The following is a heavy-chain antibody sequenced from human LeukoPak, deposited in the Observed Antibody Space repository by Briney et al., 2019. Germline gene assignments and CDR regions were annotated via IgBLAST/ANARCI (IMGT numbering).Heavy chain of an antibody. V-gene: IGHV1-18*01. D-gene: IGHD3-10*01. J-gene: IGHJ4*02. CDR2: ISVYNGNT. CDR1: GYTFSTYG. Sequence: ASVKVSCKTSGYTFSTYGISWVRQAPGQGLEWMGWISVYNGNTNYAQKLQGRVTMTTDTSTNAAYMELRSLRSDDTAVYYCARITLLRGASYWGQGTLVTVCS. CDR3: ARITLLRGASY.